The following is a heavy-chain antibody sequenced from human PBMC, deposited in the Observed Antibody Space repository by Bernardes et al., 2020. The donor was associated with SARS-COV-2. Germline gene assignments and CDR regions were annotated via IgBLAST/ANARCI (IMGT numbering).Heavy chain of an antibody. CDR3: ARAVVGANRYFQH. CDR2: IYHSGST. V-gene: IGHV4-4*02. D-gene: IGHD1-26*01. CDR1: GGSISSSNW. Sequence: SETLSLTCAVSGGSISSSNWWSWVRQPPGKGLEWIGEIYHSGSTNYNPSLKSRVTISVDKSKNQFSLKLSSVTAADTAVYYCARAVVGANRYFQHWGQGTLVTVSS. J-gene: IGHJ1*01.